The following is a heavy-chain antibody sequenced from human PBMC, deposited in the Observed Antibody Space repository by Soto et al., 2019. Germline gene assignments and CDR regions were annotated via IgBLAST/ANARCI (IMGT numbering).Heavy chain of an antibody. J-gene: IGHJ4*02. D-gene: IGHD5-12*01. V-gene: IGHV3-11*04. CDR3: ARAIRGYGAYGGY. Sequence: QVQLVESWGDLVKPGGSLRLSCAASGFTFSDYYMSWIRQTPGEGLEWVSYITQSGHATQYADSVRGRFTISRDNNKNSLYLQMNSLRVEDTGVYYCARAIRGYGAYGGYLGQGALVTVSS. CDR2: ITQSGHAT. CDR1: GFTFSDYY.